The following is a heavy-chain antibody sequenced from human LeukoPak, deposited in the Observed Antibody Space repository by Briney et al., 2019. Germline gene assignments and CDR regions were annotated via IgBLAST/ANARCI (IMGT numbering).Heavy chain of an antibody. V-gene: IGHV3-30*02. Sequence: PGGSLRLSCAASGFPFSDYVMHWVRQAPGKGLEWVSVIRYDGNNKYYADSVKGRFTISRDNSKSTLYLQMNSLRAEDTAIYYCAKSGSGYYIWGQGTLVTVSS. CDR2: IRYDGNNK. CDR3: AKSGSGYYI. J-gene: IGHJ4*02. CDR1: GFPFSDYV. D-gene: IGHD3-3*01.